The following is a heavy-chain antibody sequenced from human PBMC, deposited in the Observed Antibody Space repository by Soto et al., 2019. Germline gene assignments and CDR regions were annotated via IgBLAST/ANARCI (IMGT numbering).Heavy chain of an antibody. CDR1: GFTFSSYA. D-gene: IGHD5-12*01. CDR3: APQTAEWLRLRRENAFDI. V-gene: IGHV3-23*01. J-gene: IGHJ3*02. CDR2: ISGSGGST. Sequence: EVQLLESGGGLVQPGGSLRLSCAASGFTFSSYAMSWVRQAPGKGLEWVSAISGSGGSTYYADSVKGRFTISRDNSKNTLYLQMNSLRAEDTAVYYCAPQTAEWLRLRRENAFDIWGQGTMVTVSS.